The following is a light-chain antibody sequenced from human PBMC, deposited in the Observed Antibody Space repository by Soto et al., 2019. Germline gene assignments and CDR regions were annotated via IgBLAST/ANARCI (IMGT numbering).Light chain of an antibody. V-gene: IGKV4-1*01. J-gene: IGKJ4*01. CDR3: KQYYSTPLLT. CDR1: QSVLYSSNNKNY. Sequence: DIVMTQSPDSLAVSLGERATINCKSSQSVLYSSNNKNYLAWYQQKPGQPPKLLIYWASTRESGVPDRFSGSGSGTDFTLNISSLQAEDVAVYYCKQYYSTPLLTFGGGTKVEIK. CDR2: WAS.